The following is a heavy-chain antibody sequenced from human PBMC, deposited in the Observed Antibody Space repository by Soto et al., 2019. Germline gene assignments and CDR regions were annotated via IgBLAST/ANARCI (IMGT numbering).Heavy chain of an antibody. D-gene: IGHD2-15*01. CDR2: ISISSSPI. CDR1: GFTFSSYA. V-gene: IGHV3-48*02. Sequence: PGGSLRLSCVASGFTFSSYAMNWIRQAPGKGLDWISYISISSSPIYYADSVKGRFTISRDNAQNSLYLQMDSLRDEDTAVYFCARDSGYCSGGSCYVDAFDIWGQGTMVTVSS. CDR3: ARDSGYCSGGSCYVDAFDI. J-gene: IGHJ3*02.